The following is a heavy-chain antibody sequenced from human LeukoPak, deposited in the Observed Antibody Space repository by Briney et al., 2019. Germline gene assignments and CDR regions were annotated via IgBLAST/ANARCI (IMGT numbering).Heavy chain of an antibody. Sequence: NPSETLSLTCTVSGGSISSGDYYWSWIRQPPGKGLEWIGYIYYSGSTYYNPSLKSRVTISVDTSKNQFSLKLSSVTAADTAVYYCARVGRGLLLWFEVDYWGQGTLVTVSS. CDR3: ARVGRGLLLWFEVDY. CDR1: GGSISSGDYY. D-gene: IGHD3-10*01. V-gene: IGHV4-30-4*01. J-gene: IGHJ4*02. CDR2: IYYSGST.